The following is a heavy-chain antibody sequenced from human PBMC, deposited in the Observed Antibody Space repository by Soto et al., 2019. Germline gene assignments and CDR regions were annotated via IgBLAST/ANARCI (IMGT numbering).Heavy chain of an antibody. D-gene: IGHD1-1*01. CDR2: ISAYNGNI. CDR3: AGSGNSWNLREFAS. CDR1: AYTFTNYG. Sequence: QVQLVQSGGEVKKPGASVKVSCKASAYTFTNYGISWVRQAPGQGLEWMGWISAYNGNINYAQKFRGRVTMTTDTSTSSAYLEVRSLRSDDTAVYYCAGSGNSWNLREFASWGQGTLVTVSS. J-gene: IGHJ4*02. V-gene: IGHV1-18*01.